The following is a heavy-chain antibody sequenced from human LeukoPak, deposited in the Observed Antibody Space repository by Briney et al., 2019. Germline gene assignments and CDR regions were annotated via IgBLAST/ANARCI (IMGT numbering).Heavy chain of an antibody. Sequence: GGSLRLSCAASGFTFSSYWMSWVRQAPGKGLEWVANIKQDGSEKYYVDSVKGRFTISRDNAKNSLYLQMNSLRAEDTAVYYCARLYSSSWYRYFQHWGQGTLVTVSS. CDR1: GFTFSSYW. V-gene: IGHV3-7*01. D-gene: IGHD6-13*01. CDR3: ARLYSSSWYRYFQH. J-gene: IGHJ1*01. CDR2: IKQDGSEK.